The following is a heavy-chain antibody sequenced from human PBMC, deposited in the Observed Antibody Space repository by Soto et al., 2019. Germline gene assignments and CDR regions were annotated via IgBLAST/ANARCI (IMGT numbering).Heavy chain of an antibody. CDR2: INADDNT. Sequence: EVQLLESGGDLVQPGGSLRLSCAASGFIFTSYAMSWVRQAPGKGLEWVSSINADDNTYYAESVRGRFTISRDNSKNTLYLQMNGLRAEDTALYYAAKNYYFDYWGRGTVVTVSS. CDR3: AKNYYFDY. CDR1: GFIFTSYA. V-gene: IGHV3-23*01. J-gene: IGHJ4*02.